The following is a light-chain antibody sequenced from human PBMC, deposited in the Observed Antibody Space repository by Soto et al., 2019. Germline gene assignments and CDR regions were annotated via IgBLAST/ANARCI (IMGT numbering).Light chain of an antibody. V-gene: IGLV6-57*03. J-gene: IGLJ3*02. Sequence: QSVSESPGKTVTISCTRSSGSIASNYVQWYQQRPGSAPTTVIYEDNQRPSGVPDRFSGSIDSSSNSASLTISGLKTEDEADYYCQSYDSSKEVFGGGTQLTVL. CDR2: EDN. CDR1: SGSIASNY. CDR3: QSYDSSKEV.